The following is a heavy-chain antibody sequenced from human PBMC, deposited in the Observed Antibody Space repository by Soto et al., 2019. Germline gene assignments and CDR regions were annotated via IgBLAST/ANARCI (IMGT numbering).Heavy chain of an antibody. V-gene: IGHV1-69*12. CDR1: GGTFGNSA. CDR2: VIPIYPTP. D-gene: IGHD3-3*02. Sequence: QVQLVQSGAEVKKPGSSVTVSCKASGGTFGNSAISWVRQAPGRGLEWMGGVIPIYPTPVYAQKFQGRVTITADESTSTAYMELTSLRFEDTAVYYCARDKDRQQLGGNYYYGIDVWGQGTTVTVSS. CDR3: ARDKDRQQLGGNYYYGIDV. J-gene: IGHJ6*02.